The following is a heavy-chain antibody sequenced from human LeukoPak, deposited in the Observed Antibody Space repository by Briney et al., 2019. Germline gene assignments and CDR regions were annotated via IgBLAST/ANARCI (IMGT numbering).Heavy chain of an antibody. CDR2: IYTSGST. Sequence: SETLSLTCTVSGDSLSSDYWTWIRQPPGKGLEWIGYIYTSGSTKYNRSFKGRVTISFDTSKNPFSLKLRSVTAADTAVYYCARLSGLGGLVGAFDIWGHGAMVTVS. CDR3: ARLSGLGGLVGAFDI. CDR1: GDSLSSDY. D-gene: IGHD4-23*01. J-gene: IGHJ3*02. V-gene: IGHV4-4*09.